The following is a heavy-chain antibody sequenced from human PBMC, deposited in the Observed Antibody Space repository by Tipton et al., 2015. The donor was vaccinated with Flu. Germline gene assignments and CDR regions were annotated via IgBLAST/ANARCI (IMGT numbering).Heavy chain of an antibody. V-gene: IGHV1-18*01. CDR2: ISAYTGDT. D-gene: IGHD3-10*01. J-gene: IGHJ6*02. CDR1: GYTFNSYG. CDR3: AREWPYGVVSLYNGMDV. Sequence: QLVQSGAEAKKPGASVRVSCKASGYTFNSYGITWVRQAPGQGLEWMGWISAYTGDTNYAQKFQGRVTMTTDASTNTVYMDLRSLRSDDTAVYYCAREWPYGVVSLYNGMDVWGQGTKVTVSS.